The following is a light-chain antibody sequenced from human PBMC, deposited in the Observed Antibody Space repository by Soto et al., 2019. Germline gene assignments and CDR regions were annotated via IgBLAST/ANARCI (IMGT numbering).Light chain of an antibody. CDR2: EVS. V-gene: IGLV2-8*01. J-gene: IGLJ1*01. CDR1: SSDVGGYNY. CDR3: SSYAGSNNLV. Sequence: QSVLTQPPSASGSPGQSVTISCTGTSSDVGGYNYVSWYQQHPGKAPKLMIYEVSKRPSGVPDRFSGSKSGNTASLTVSGLQAEDEADYYCSSYAGSNNLVFGTGTKFTV.